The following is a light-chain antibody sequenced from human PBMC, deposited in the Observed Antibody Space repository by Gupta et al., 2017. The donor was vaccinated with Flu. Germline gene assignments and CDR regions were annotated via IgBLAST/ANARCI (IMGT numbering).Light chain of an antibody. CDR1: TIDVGGYNY. V-gene: IGLV2-8*01. J-gene: IGLJ3*02. CDR3: SSYGGNTNLWV. CDR2: AVT. Sequence: VTISCTGTTIDVGGYNYVSWYQHHPGKAPKLIIYAVTGRPSGVPTRFSGSKSGNTASLTVSGLQADDEADYFCSSYGGNTNLWVFGGGTKLTVL.